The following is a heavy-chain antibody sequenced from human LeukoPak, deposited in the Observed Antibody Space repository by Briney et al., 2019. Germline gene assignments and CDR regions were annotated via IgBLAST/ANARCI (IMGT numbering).Heavy chain of an antibody. CDR1: GYTFTSYG. J-gene: IGHJ5*02. D-gene: IGHD3-3*01. CDR2: ISAYNGNT. V-gene: IGHV1-18*01. Sequence: EASVNVSFKASGYTFTSYGISGVRQAPGQGLEGMGWISAYNGNTNYAQKLQGRVTMTTDTSTSTAYMELRSLRSDDTAVYYCARLYYDFWSGHRFDPWGQGTLVTVSS. CDR3: ARLYYDFWSGHRFDP.